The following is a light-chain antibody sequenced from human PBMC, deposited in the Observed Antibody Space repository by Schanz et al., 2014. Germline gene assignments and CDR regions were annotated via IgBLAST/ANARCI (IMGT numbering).Light chain of an antibody. Sequence: EIVLTQSPGTLSLSPGERATLSCRASQSVSSGHLAWYQQKPGQAPRLLILGASTRATGIPARFSGSGSGTEFTLTISSLQSEDFATYYCLQDHNYPRTFGQGTKLEIK. V-gene: IGKV3-15*01. CDR1: QSVSSGH. CDR2: GAS. CDR3: LQDHNYPRT. J-gene: IGKJ2*01.